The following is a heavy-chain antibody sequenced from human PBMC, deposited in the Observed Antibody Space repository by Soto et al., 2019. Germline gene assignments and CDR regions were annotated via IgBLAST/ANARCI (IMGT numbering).Heavy chain of an antibody. D-gene: IGHD3-16*01. J-gene: IGHJ6*02. V-gene: IGHV4-39*07. CDR2: INHSGST. CDR1: GGSISSSNYY. Sequence: PSETLSLTCTVSGGSISSSNYYWGWVRQPPGKGLEWIGEINHSGSTNYNPSLKSRVTISVDTSKNQFSLKLSSVTAADTAVYYYAESGAYVDALDVWGQGTTVTVSS. CDR3: AESGAYVDALDV.